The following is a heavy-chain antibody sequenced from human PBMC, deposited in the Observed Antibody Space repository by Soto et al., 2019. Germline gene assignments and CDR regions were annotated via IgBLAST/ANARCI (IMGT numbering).Heavy chain of an antibody. CDR3: VSQRTTVPTQAYFDY. CDR2: VYYRGRS. D-gene: IGHD4-17*01. V-gene: IGHV4-39*01. J-gene: IGHJ4*02. CDR1: GGSVTNSSYY. Sequence: SETLSLTCTVSGGSVTNSSYYWGWIRQSPGKGLEWIGSVYYRGRSYSKSSVKSRVTISVYTSKNRFSLRLNSVTASDTAVYFCVSQRTTVPTQAYFDYWGPGALVTVSS.